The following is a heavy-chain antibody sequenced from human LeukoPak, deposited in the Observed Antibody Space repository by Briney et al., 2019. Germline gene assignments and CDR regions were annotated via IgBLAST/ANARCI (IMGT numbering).Heavy chain of an antibody. CDR3: ARTYSSSSGQQNWFDP. D-gene: IGHD6-6*01. CDR2: ISAYNGNT. V-gene: IGHV1-18*01. J-gene: IGHJ5*02. Sequence: ASVKVSCKASGYTFTCYGIGWVRQATGQGLEWMGWISAYNGNTNYAQKLQGRVTMTTDTSTSTAYMELRSLRSDNTAVYYCARTYSSSSGQQNWFDPWGQGTLVTVSS. CDR1: GYTFTCYG.